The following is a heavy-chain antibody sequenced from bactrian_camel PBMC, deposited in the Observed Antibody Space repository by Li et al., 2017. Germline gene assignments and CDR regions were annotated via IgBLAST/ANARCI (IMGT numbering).Heavy chain of an antibody. CDR3: VKDPVLGGGSWSLEY. V-gene: IGHV3S1*01. D-gene: IGHD2*01. Sequence: VQLVESGGGSVEAGGSLKLSCATSAYSRGNYCMAWFRQAPGKGLEWVSTISSGGGTTYYADSVKGRFTISRDNTKNTLYLQLNSLKIEDTAVYYCVKDPVLGGGSWSLEYWGQGTQVTVS. J-gene: IGHJ4*01. CDR2: ISSGGGTT. CDR1: AYSRGNYC.